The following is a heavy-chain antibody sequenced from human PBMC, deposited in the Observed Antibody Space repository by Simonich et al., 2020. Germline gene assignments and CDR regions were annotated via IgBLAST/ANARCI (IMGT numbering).Heavy chain of an antibody. CDR2: INPNIAST. J-gene: IGHJ6*02. D-gene: IGHD5-12*01. CDR3: ARDLFEMATIRYYYYGMDV. Sequence: QVQLVQSGAEVKKPGASVKVYCTASGYTFTGYYMQWVQHAPEKGLEGMGRINPNIASTNYAQMFQGRVTIPRDTSISTAYMELSRLRSDATAVYYCARDLFEMATIRYYYYGMDVWGQGTTVTVSS. CDR1: GYTFTGYY. V-gene: IGHV1-2*06.